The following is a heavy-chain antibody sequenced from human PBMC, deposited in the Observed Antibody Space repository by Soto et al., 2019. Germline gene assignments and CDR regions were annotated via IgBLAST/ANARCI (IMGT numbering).Heavy chain of an antibody. CDR3: GRGVGRYLLACRPQEFDP. V-gene: IGHV4-34*01. J-gene: IGHJ5*02. CDR2: INHSGST. Sequence: SETLSLTCAVYGGSFSGYYWSWIRQPPGKGLEWIGEINHSGSTNYNPPLKSRVTITVDTSKNQFSLKLSSVTAADTAVYYCGRGVGRYLLACRPQEFDPWRQGTLITFSS. CDR1: GGSFSGYY. D-gene: IGHD3-10*01.